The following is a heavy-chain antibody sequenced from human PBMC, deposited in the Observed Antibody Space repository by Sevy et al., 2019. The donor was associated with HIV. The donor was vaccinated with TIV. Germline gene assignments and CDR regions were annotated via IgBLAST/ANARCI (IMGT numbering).Heavy chain of an antibody. CDR1: GGSMSSYY. CDR2: LYDRGRT. V-gene: IGHV4-59*01. Sequence: SETLSLTCTVSGGSMSSYYWSWIRQPPGKGLEWIGYLYDRGRTNYNPSLKSRLTISVDTSKNQFSLKLSSVTAADTAVYYCARHSIAPRSWYFDLWGRGPLVTVSS. D-gene: IGHD6-6*01. CDR3: ARHSIAPRSWYFDL. J-gene: IGHJ2*01.